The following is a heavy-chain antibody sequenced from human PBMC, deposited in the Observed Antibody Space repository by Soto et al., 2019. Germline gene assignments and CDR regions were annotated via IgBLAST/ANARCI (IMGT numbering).Heavy chain of an antibody. CDR1: GGTFSSFA. D-gene: IGHD2-15*01. V-gene: IGHV1-69*06. CDR3: TKRYCSGGSCYSGDYYYGMDV. Sequence: GASVKVSCKASGGTFSSFAISWVRQAPGQGLEWMGGIIPIFGTANYAQKFQGRVTITADKSTSTAYMELSSLRSEDTAVYYCTKRYCSGGSCYSGDYYYGMDVWGQGTTVTVS. CDR2: IIPIFGTA. J-gene: IGHJ6*02.